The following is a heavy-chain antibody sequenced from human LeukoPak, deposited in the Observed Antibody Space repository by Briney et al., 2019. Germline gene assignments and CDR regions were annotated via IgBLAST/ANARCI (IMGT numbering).Heavy chain of an antibody. CDR3: ASCTSSRGSDL. V-gene: IGHV3-7*01. CDR2: IGQHGSDK. CDR1: GFTFNNYW. Sequence: GGSLRLSCAVSGFTFNNYWMRWFRQAPGKGLEWVASIGQHGSDKYHVDSVKGRFTISRDNSKNSLYLQMNSLRGEDTAVYYCASCTSSRGSDLWGQGTLVSVSS. D-gene: IGHD2-8*01. J-gene: IGHJ5*02.